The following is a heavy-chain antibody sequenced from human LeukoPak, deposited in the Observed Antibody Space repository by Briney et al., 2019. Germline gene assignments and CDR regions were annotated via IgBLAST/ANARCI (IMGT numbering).Heavy chain of an antibody. V-gene: IGHV1-8*01. Sequence: ASVKVSCKASGYTFTSYDINWVRQATGQGLGWMGWMNPNSGNTGYAQKFQGRVTMTRNTSISTAYMELSSLRSEDTAVYYCARSSFRGVTLFDYWGQGTLVTVSS. CDR1: GYTFTSYD. D-gene: IGHD3-10*01. CDR2: MNPNSGNT. CDR3: ARSSFRGVTLFDY. J-gene: IGHJ4*02.